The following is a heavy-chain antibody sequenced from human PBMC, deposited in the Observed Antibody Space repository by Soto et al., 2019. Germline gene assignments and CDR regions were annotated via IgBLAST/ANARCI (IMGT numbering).Heavy chain of an antibody. Sequence: GGSLRLSCAASGFTFSNAWMNWVRQAPGKGLEWVGRIKSKTDGGTTDYAAPVKGRFTISRDDSKNTLYLQMNSLKTEDTAVYYCTTDHAAMVRRPYYYYGMDVWGQGTTVTVSS. CDR2: IKSKTDGGTT. CDR1: GFTFSNAW. J-gene: IGHJ6*02. D-gene: IGHD5-18*01. CDR3: TTDHAAMVRRPYYYYGMDV. V-gene: IGHV3-15*07.